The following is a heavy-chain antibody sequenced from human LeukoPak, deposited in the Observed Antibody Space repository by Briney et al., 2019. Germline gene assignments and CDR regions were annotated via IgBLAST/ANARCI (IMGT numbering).Heavy chain of an antibody. CDR2: INPNTGDT. J-gene: IGHJ4*02. Sequence: GASVKVSCKASGYTFTGYYMHWVRQAPGQGLGWMGWINPNTGDTNYAQKFQGRVTMTRDTSITTVYMEISRLTSDDTALFYCAVAPGDYWGQGTLVTVSS. D-gene: IGHD2-21*01. CDR3: AVAPGDY. CDR1: GYTFTGYY. V-gene: IGHV1-2*02.